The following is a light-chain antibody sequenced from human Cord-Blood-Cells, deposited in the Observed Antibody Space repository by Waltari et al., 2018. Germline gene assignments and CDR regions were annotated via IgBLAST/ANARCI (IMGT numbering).Light chain of an antibody. CDR1: ALPKQY. J-gene: IGLJ1*01. CDR3: QSADSSGTYV. Sequence: SSELTQPPSVSVSPGQTARITCSGAALPKQYANWYQQKPGQAPVLVIYKDSERPSGIPERFSGSSSGTTVTLTISGVQAEDEADYYCQSADSSGTYVFGTGTKVTVL. CDR2: KDS. V-gene: IGLV3-25*03.